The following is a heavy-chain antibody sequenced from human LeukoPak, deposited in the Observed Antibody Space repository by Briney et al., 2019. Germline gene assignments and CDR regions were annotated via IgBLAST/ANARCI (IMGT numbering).Heavy chain of an antibody. J-gene: IGHJ4*02. CDR3: AKVRVGATPHYFDY. D-gene: IGHD1-26*01. CDR2: ISGSGGST. V-gene: IGHV3-23*01. CDR1: GFTFSSYG. Sequence: GGSLRLSCAASGFTFSSYGMSWVRQAPGKGLEWVSAISGSGGSTYYADSVKGRFNISRDNSENTLYLLMNSLRVEDTAIYYCAKVRVGATPHYFDYWGQGTLVTVSS.